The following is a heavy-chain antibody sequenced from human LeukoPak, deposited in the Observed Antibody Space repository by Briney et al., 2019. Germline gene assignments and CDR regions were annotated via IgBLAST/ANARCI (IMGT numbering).Heavy chain of an antibody. CDR2: ISGRDGNT. CDR3: AKDRIVMSGFFDY. Sequence: GGSLRLSCAASGFTFSSYAMSWVRQAPGKGLEWVSGISGRDGNTYYADSVKGRFTISKDNSKNTLYLQMISLRVEDTAIYYCAKDRIVMSGFFDYWGQGTLVTVSS. V-gene: IGHV3-23*01. J-gene: IGHJ4*02. D-gene: IGHD6-19*01. CDR1: GFTFSSYA.